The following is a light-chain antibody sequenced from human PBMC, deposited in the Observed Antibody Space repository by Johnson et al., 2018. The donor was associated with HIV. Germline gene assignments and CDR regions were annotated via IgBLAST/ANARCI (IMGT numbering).Light chain of an antibody. Sequence: QSVLTQPPSVSAAPGQKVTISCSGSSSNIGNNYVSWYQQLPGTAPKLLIYENNKRPSGIPDRFSGSKSDTSATLGITGLQTGDEADYYCGTWDNSLTPFYVFGTGTKVIVV. CDR1: SSNIGNNY. J-gene: IGLJ1*01. CDR3: GTWDNSLTPFYV. CDR2: ENN. V-gene: IGLV1-51*01.